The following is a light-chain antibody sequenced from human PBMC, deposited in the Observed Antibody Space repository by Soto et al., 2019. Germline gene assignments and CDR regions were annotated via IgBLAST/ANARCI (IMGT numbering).Light chain of an antibody. CDR3: QKYNSALFT. V-gene: IGKV1-27*01. CDR1: HGISNY. CDR2: AAS. Sequence: DIQMTQSPSSLSASVGDRVTITCRASHGISNYLAWYQQKPGKVPKLLIYAASTLQSGVPSRFSGSGSGTDFPLTISSLQPEDGATYYCQKYNSALFTFVPGTKVDIK. J-gene: IGKJ3*01.